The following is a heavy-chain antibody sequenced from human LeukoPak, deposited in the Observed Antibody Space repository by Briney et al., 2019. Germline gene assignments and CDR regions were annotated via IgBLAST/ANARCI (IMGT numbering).Heavy chain of an antibody. D-gene: IGHD5-18*01. J-gene: IGHJ4*02. CDR2: FDPEDGGT. CDR1: GYTLTELS. V-gene: IGHV1-24*01. Sequence: ASVKVSCKVSGYTLTELSMHWVRQAPGKGLEWMGGFDPEDGGTIYAQKFQGRVTMTEDTSTDTAYMELSSLRSEDTAVYYCATPLSYGPWDPFDYWGQGTLVTISS. CDR3: ATPLSYGPWDPFDY.